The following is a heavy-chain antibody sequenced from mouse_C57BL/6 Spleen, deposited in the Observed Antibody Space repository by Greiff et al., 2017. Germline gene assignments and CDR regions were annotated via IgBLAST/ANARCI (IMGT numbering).Heavy chain of an antibody. Sequence: QVQLKQSGPELVKPGASVKISCKASGYSFSSSWLNWVKQRPGKGLEWIGRIYPGDGDTNYNGKFKGKAKLTADKSSSTAYMQLSSLTSEDSAVYFCSNPYNWGQGTTLTVSS. CDR1: GYSFSSSW. CDR3: SNPYN. V-gene: IGHV1-82*01. D-gene: IGHD2-5*01. CDR2: IYPGDGDT. J-gene: IGHJ2*01.